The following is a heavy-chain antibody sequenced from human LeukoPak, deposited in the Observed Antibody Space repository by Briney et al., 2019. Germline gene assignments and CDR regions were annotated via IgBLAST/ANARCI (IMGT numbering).Heavy chain of an antibody. Sequence: GGSLRLSCAASRFTFSNYAMSWVRQAPGKGLEWVSAISGSGDITYNADSVKGRFTISRDSSKNTLYLQMSSLRAEDTAVYYCAKVKSTSGWPNDAFDIWGQGTMVTVSS. CDR3: AKVKSTSGWPNDAFDI. CDR2: ISGSGDIT. J-gene: IGHJ3*02. V-gene: IGHV3-23*01. CDR1: RFTFSNYA. D-gene: IGHD6-19*01.